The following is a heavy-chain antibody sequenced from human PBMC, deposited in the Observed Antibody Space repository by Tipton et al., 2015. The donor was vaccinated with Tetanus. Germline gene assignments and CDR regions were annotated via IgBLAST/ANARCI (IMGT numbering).Heavy chain of an antibody. CDR3: ARDSHVGAPVVNCFDR. V-gene: IGHV4-30-2*06. CDR1: GDSISSGGPY. D-gene: IGHD2-21*01. Sequence: TLSLTCTVSGDSISSGGPYWSWIRQFPGKGLEWMGYIHHTGSTYHNPSLKSRVTLSVDVSKNQFSLRVSSVTATDTALYFCARDSHVGAPVVNCFDRWGLGTLVTVSS. J-gene: IGHJ4*02. CDR2: IHHTGST.